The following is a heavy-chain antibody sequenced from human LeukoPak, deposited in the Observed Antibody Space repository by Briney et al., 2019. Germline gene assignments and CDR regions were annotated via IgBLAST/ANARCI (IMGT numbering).Heavy chain of an antibody. Sequence: PSETLSLTCTVSGGSTSSYYWSWIRQPPGKGLEWIAYISDIGSINYNPSLKSRVTISLDTSKNQFSLKLSSVTAADTAVYYSAGHHPRNTVDFWGQGTLVTVSS. J-gene: IGHJ4*02. CDR3: AGHHPRNTVDF. CDR2: ISDIGSI. CDR1: GGSTSSYY. D-gene: IGHD2-8*02. V-gene: IGHV4-59*08.